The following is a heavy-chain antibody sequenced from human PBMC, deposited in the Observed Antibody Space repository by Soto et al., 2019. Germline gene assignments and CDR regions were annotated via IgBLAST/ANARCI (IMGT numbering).Heavy chain of an antibody. CDR3: VRWGDYDSLDY. CDR2: LYHSGST. CDR1: GGSISRYY. Sequence: QVQLQESGPGLVKSSETLSLTCSVSGGSISRYYWGWVRQSAGKRLELIGYLYHSGSTNYNPSLMSRVTISIDTSKNQFSLKLSSVTAADTAVYYCVRWGDYDSLDYWGQGALVTVSS. J-gene: IGHJ4*02. V-gene: IGHV4-59*01. D-gene: IGHD3-22*01.